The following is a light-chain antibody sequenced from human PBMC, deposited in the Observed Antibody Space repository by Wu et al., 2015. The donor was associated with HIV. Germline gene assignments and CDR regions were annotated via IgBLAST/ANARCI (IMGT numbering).Light chain of an antibody. Sequence: EIVLTQSPATLSLSPGERATLSCRASQSVSSNLAWYQQKPGQAPRLLIYGASTRATAIPARFSGSGSGTDFTLTISSLQSEDFAVYYCQQYNNWPESFGQGTKLEIK. CDR2: GAS. CDR1: QSVSSN. V-gene: IGKV3-15*01. CDR3: QQYNNWPES. J-gene: IGKJ2*03.